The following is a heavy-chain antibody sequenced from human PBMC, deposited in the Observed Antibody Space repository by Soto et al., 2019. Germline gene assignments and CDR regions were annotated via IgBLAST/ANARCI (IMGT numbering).Heavy chain of an antibody. CDR3: ARLSTAVADYYFDY. D-gene: IGHD6-19*01. Sequence: AAVKVSGKASGYTFTSYGISWVRQAPGQGLEWMGWISAYNGNTNYAQKLQGRVTMTTDTSTSTAYMELRSLRSDDTAVYYCARLSTAVADYYFDYWGQGTLVTVSS. V-gene: IGHV1-18*01. CDR1: GYTFTSYG. CDR2: ISAYNGNT. J-gene: IGHJ4*02.